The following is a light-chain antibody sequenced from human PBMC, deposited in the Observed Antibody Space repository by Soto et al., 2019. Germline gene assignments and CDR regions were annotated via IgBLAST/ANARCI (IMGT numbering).Light chain of an antibody. Sequence: EIVMTQSPATLSVSPGERATLSCRASQSVSSYLAWYQQKPGQAPRLLIYGASIRATGIPARFSGSGSGTEFTLTISSLQSEDFAVYYCQQYNNWITFGQGTRLEIK. CDR3: QQYNNWIT. V-gene: IGKV3-15*01. CDR2: GAS. J-gene: IGKJ5*01. CDR1: QSVSSY.